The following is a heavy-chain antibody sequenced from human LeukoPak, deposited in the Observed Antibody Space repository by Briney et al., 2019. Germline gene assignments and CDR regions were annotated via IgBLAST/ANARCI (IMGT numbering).Heavy chain of an antibody. V-gene: IGHV4-59*01. D-gene: IGHD3-9*01. J-gene: IGHJ5*02. CDR1: GGSISYYY. CDR3: ARGGTYNDILSFDP. CDR2: IYYTGST. Sequence: SETLSLTCTVSGGSISYYYWTWIRQSPGKGLEWIGQIYYTGSTYYNPSLKRRVPISVDTSRNQFSLNLTSVTAADPAVYYCARGGTYNDILSFDPWGQGTLVTVSS.